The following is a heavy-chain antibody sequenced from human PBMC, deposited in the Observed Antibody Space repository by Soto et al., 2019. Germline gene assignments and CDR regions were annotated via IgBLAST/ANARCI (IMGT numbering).Heavy chain of an antibody. CDR3: ARATIAFGFDY. CDR1: GDSVGSDAVY. Sequence: VQLQESGPGRVKPSETLSLTCTVSGDSVGSDAVYWTWIRQPPGKGLEWIGYMYYTGRTTCNPSLKSRLTIAIETSKNRLALNLTSGTAEDTAMYYSARATIAFGFDYWGQGALVPVAS. J-gene: IGHJ4*02. V-gene: IGHV4-61*08. D-gene: IGHD1-26*01. CDR2: MYYTGRT.